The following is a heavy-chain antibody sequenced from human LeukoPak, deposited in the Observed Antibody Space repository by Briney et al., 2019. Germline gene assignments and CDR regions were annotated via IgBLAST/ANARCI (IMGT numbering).Heavy chain of an antibody. CDR2: IYYVGNT. Sequence: SETLSLTCTVSGDSIRNTNHYRGWIRQPPGKGLEWIGTIYYVGNTYYTPSLKSRVTMSVDTTKNQFSLKLNSVTAADTAVYYCAGPISSWFRSFDSWGPGTMVTVSS. V-gene: IGHV4-39*01. D-gene: IGHD6-13*01. J-gene: IGHJ4*02. CDR3: AGPISSWFRSFDS. CDR1: GDSIRNTNHY.